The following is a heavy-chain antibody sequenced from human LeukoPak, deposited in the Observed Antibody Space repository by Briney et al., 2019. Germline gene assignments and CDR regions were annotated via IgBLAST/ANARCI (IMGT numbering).Heavy chain of an antibody. D-gene: IGHD2-2*01. V-gene: IGHV3-30*02. CDR1: GFTFSSYG. J-gene: IGHJ4*02. CDR2: IRYDGSNK. CDR3: AKGTSKGYCSSTSCQYFDY. Sequence: GGSLRLSCAASGFTFSSYGMHWVRQAPGKGLEWVAFIRYDGSNKYYADSVKGRFTISRDNSKNTLYLQMNSLRAEDTAVYYCAKGTSKGYCSSTSCQYFDYWGQGTLVTVSS.